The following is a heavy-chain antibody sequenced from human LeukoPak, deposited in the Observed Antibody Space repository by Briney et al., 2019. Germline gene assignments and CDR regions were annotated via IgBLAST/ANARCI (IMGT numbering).Heavy chain of an antibody. J-gene: IGHJ5*02. D-gene: IGHD4-17*01. V-gene: IGHV3-30*02. CDR2: IWYDGSNK. Sequence: GGSLRLSCAASGFTFSSYGMHWVRQAPGKGLEWVAFIWYDGSNKYYADSVKGRFTISRDNFKNTLYLQMNSLRAEDTAVYYCAKLGRAVTTHNNNWFDPWGQGTLVTVSS. CDR1: GFTFSSYG. CDR3: AKLGRAVTTHNNNWFDP.